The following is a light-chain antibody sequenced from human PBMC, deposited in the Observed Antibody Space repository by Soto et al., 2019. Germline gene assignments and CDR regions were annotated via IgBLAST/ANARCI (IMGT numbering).Light chain of an antibody. CDR2: DVS. CDR3: CSYAGSYTSGVV. J-gene: IGLJ2*01. V-gene: IGLV2-11*01. CDR1: SSDVGSYNL. Sequence: QSALTQPASVSGSPGQSITISCTGTSSDVGSYNLVSWYQQHPGKAPKLMIYDVSKRPSGVPDRFSGSKSGNTASLTISGLQAEDEADYYCCSYAGSYTSGVVFGGGTKLTVL.